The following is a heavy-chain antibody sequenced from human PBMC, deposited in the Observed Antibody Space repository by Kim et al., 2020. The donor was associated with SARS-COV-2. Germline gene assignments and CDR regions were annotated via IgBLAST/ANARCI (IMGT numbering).Heavy chain of an antibody. V-gene: IGHV4-31*02. CDR2: RP. CDR3: TRDFRRATDY. J-gene: IGHJ4*02. D-gene: IGHD1-26*01. Sequence: RPYNNPSLKSRVTISVGTSKHQFSLRRSSVTAADTAVYYCTRDFRRATDYWGQGTLVTVSS.